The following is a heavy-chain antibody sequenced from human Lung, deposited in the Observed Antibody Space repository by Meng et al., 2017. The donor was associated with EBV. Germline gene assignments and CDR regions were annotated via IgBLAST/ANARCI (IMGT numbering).Heavy chain of an antibody. CDR1: GYSFTNYG. J-gene: IGHJ4*02. CDR3: ARVEVGITSGDY. V-gene: IGHV1-18*01. D-gene: IGHD1-26*01. Sequence: QAQLVQSGGEVKKPGASVKVSSKASGYSFTNYGITWVRQAPGQGLEWMGWISAYNGNTNYAQTLQGRLTMTTDTSTSTAYMELRSLRSDDTAVYYCARVEVGITSGDYWGQETLVTSPQ. CDR2: ISAYNGNT.